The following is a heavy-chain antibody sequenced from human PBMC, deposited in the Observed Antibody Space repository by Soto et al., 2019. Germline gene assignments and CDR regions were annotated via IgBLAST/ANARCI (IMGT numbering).Heavy chain of an antibody. CDR3: ARRERLQLWVHGREAFDL. D-gene: IGHD5-12*01. CDR2: INHGGSS. CDR1: GGSFSGYF. J-gene: IGHJ3*01. V-gene: IGHV4-34*01. Sequence: PSETLSLTCVVNGGSFSGYFWSWIRQPPGKRLEWIGEINHGGSSNYNPSLKSRVTISVDTSKNQFSLKLSSVTAADTAIYYCARRERLQLWVHGREAFDLWGQGTKVTVSS.